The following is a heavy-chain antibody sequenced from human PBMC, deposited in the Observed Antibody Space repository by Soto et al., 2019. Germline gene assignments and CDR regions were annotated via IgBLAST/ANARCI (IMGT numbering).Heavy chain of an antibody. J-gene: IGHJ6*01. CDR3: ARAIKGFGVAHYGMDV. D-gene: IGHD3-3*01. V-gene: IGHV4-30-4*01. Sequence: SETLSLTCTVSGGSISSGDYYWSWIRQPPGKGLEWIGYIYYSGSTYYNPSLKSRVTISVDTSKNQFSLKLSSVTAADAAVYYCARAIKGFGVAHYGMDVWGQGTTVTVSS. CDR1: GGSISSGDYY. CDR2: IYYSGST.